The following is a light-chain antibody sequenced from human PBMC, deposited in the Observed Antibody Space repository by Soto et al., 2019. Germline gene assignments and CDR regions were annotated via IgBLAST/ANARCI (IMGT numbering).Light chain of an antibody. CDR3: QQANSFPIT. CDR1: KTISSL. J-gene: IGKJ5*01. Sequence: IQNTHHPSPLCLPGRERVTTTCRASKTISSLLAWYQQKPGKAPKLLIYKSSTLKSGVPSRFSGSESGTDFTLTISSLQPEDCAIYFCQQANSFPITFGQGTRLEIK. V-gene: IGKV1-5*03. CDR2: KSS.